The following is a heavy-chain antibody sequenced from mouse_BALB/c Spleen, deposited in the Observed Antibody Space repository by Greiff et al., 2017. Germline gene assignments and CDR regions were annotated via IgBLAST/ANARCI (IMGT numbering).Heavy chain of an antibody. CDR1: GFNIKDYY. CDR3: IFMITSAWCAY. D-gene: IGHD2-4*01. CDR2: IDPENGDT. Sequence: VQLQQSGAELVRSGASVKLSCTASGFNIKDYYMHWVKQRPEQGLEWIGWIDPENGDTEYAPKFQGKATMTADTSSNTAYLQLSSLTSEDTAVYYCIFMITSAWCAYWGQGTLVTVSA. J-gene: IGHJ3*01. V-gene: IGHV14-4*02.